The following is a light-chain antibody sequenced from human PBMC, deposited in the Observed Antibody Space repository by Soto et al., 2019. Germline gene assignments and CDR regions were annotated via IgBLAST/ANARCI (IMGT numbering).Light chain of an antibody. V-gene: IGKV1-39*01. CDR3: QQSYSTSIT. CDR2: AAS. J-gene: IGKJ5*01. CDR1: QGISSS. Sequence: DIQLTQSPSFLSASVGDRVTITCRASQGISSSLAWYQQRAVKAPKLLIYAASSLQSGVPSRFSGSGSGTDFTRTISSLQPEDFATYYCQQSYSTSITFGQGTRLEIK.